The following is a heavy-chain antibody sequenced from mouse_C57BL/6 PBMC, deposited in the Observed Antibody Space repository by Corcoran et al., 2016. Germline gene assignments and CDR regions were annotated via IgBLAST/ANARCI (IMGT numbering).Heavy chain of an antibody. CDR1: GYKFTTYG. V-gene: IGHV9-3*01. CDR2: LNNYSGVP. J-gene: IGHJ1*03. Sequence: QIQLVQSGPELMKPGVRVQISCQASGYKFTTYGMCGVKEAPGKGLKWMGWLNNYSGVPTYADDLKGRFAFSLETSASTAYLQINNLKNEDTAKYFCARGGLRLRYFDVWGTGTTVTVSS. D-gene: IGHD3-2*02. CDR3: ARGGLRLRYFDV.